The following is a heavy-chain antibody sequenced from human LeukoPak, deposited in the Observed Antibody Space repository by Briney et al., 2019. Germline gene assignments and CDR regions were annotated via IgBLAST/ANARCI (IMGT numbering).Heavy chain of an antibody. CDR3: ARHSGSYPFEY. D-gene: IGHD3-16*02. Sequence: SETLPLTCTVSGGTIITTAYYWGWIRQPPGKGLEWIGSMYYSGGTYYNPSLKSRVTISVDTSKNQFSLKLSSVTAADTAVYYCARHSGSYPFEYWGQGTLVTVSS. J-gene: IGHJ4*02. CDR2: MYYSGGT. CDR1: GGTIITTAYY. V-gene: IGHV4-39*01.